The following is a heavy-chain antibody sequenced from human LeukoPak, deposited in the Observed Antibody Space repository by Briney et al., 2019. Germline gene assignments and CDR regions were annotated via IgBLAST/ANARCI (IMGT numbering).Heavy chain of an antibody. J-gene: IGHJ4*02. CDR3: PLQGGGARLTTLRGVVIHNFHF. CDR2: ICGSGGAI. V-gene: IGHV3-23*01. Sequence: GGTLRLSCAVSGFTFSDAWMTWVRQAPGKGLQWVSEICGSGGAIYYADSAKGRFTISRAHSKNSLFLEMHSLRAEATAFYYCPLQGGGARLTTLRGVVIHNFHFWGQGTLVTVSS. CDR1: GFTFSDAW. D-gene: IGHD3-10*01.